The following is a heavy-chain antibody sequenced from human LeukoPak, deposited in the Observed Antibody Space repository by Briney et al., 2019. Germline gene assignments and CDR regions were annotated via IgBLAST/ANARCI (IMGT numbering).Heavy chain of an antibody. D-gene: IGHD4-17*01. J-gene: IGHJ4*02. CDR2: IYYSGST. V-gene: IGHV4-39*02. CDR3: ARDYGDYAFDS. Sequence: SETLSLTCSVSGGSISSSTYYWGWIRQPPGQGLDWIGNIYYSGSTYYNPSLKSRVTISVDTSKNQFSLKLTSVTAADTAVYYCARDYGDYAFDSWGPGTLVTVSS. CDR1: GGSISSSTYY.